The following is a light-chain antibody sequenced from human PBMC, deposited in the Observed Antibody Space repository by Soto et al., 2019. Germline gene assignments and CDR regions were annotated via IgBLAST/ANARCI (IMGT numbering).Light chain of an antibody. CDR1: QDVSNW. CDR3: QHYYNYWT. V-gene: IGKV1-5*03. Sequence: EIQLTQSPSTLSASIGDRVTITCRASQDVSNWLAWYQQKSGKAPKLLIYKASSLQSGVPSRFSGSGSGTEFTLTISSLQPDDFATYYCQHYYNYWTFGQGTKVDIK. CDR2: KAS. J-gene: IGKJ1*01.